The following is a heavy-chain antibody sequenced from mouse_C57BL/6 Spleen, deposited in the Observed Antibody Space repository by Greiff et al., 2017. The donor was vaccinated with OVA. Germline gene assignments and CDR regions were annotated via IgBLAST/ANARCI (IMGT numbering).Heavy chain of an antibody. CDR1: GFTFSNYW. CDR3: TVYSNYEGAMDY. D-gene: IGHD2-5*01. J-gene: IGHJ4*01. CDR2: IRLKSDNYAT. Sequence: EVQGVESGGGLVQPGGSMKLSCVASGFTFSNYWMNWVRQSPEKGLEWVAQIRLKSDNYATHYAESVKGRFTISRDDSKSSVYLQMNNLRAEDTGIYYCTVYSNYEGAMDYWGQGTSVTVSS. V-gene: IGHV6-3*01.